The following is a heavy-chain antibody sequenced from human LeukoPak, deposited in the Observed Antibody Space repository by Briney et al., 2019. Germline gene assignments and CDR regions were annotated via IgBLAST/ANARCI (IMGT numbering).Heavy chain of an antibody. V-gene: IGHV3-48*03. J-gene: IGHJ4*02. CDR2: ISSSGSTI. CDR1: GFTFSSYE. CDR3: ARKYCSGATCYYFDN. D-gene: IGHD2-15*01. Sequence: GGSLRLSCAASGFTFSSYEMNWVRQAPGKGLEWVSHISSSGSTIYYADYVKGRFTISRDNAKDSLYLQLNSLRAEDTAVYYCARKYCSGATCYYFDNWGPGTQVTVSS.